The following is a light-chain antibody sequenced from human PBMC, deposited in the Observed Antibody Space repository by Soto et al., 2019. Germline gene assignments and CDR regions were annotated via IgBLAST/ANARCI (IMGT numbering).Light chain of an antibody. Sequence: QSVMTQPPSVSAAPGQKVTISCSGSSPNIGGNTVNWYQQVPGTAPKLLIHGDTLRPSGVPDRFSGSKSGTSASLAISGLQSEDEAEYYCATWDDSLNGVVFGGGTKVTVL. J-gene: IGLJ2*01. CDR3: ATWDDSLNGVV. CDR2: GDT. CDR1: SPNIGGNT. V-gene: IGLV1-44*01.